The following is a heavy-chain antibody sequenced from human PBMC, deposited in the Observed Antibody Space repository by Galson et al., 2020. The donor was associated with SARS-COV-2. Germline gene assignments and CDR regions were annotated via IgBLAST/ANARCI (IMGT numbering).Heavy chain of an antibody. J-gene: IGHJ2*01. V-gene: IGHV4-30-4*01. D-gene: IGHD3-10*01. Sequence: ASETLSLTCTVSGGSIGSGDYYWNWIRQPPGKGLEWIGYIYPSGSTLYNPSLRSRLTMSVDTSKNQFSLKLTSVIAADTAMYYCARESGSFQPGYFDLCGRGTLVTVSS. CDR2: IYPSGST. CDR3: ARESGSFQPGYFDL. CDR1: GGSIGSGDYY.